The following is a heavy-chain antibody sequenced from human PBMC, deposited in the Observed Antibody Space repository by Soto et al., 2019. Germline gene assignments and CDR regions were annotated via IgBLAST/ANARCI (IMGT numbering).Heavy chain of an antibody. CDR1: GFTFSSHT. J-gene: IGHJ5*01. CDR2: ISGSSTTI. Sequence: EVQLVESGRALVQPGGSLRLSCAASGFTFSSHTVHWVRQAPGKGLEWVSYISGSSTTIYYADSVKGRFTISRDNAKNSLYLQMNSLRAEDTAVYFCTRDAATIKFDYWGHGTLVTVPS. D-gene: IGHD2-15*01. V-gene: IGHV3-48*01. CDR3: TRDAATIKFDY.